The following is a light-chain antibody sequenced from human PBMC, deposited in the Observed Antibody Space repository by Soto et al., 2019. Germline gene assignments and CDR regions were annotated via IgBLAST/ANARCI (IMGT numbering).Light chain of an antibody. J-gene: IGKJ1*01. CDR1: QSISSW. CDR2: DAS. V-gene: IGKV1-5*01. Sequence: DIQMTQSPSTLSASVGDRLTITCRASQSISSWLAWYQQKPGKAPKLLIYDASSLESGVPSRFSGSGSGTEFTLTISSLQPDDFATYYCQQYNSYRTFGQGTKV. CDR3: QQYNSYRT.